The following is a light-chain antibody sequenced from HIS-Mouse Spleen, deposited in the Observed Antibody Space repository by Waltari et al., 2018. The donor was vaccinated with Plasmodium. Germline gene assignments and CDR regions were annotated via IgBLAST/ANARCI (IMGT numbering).Light chain of an antibody. J-gene: IGLJ1*01. CDR1: SSDVGSYNL. Sequence: QSALTQPASVSGSPGQSITISCTGTSSDVGSYNLVSWYQQHPGKAPKLNVYEGSKRPSGVCNRFSGSKAGNTASLTISGLQAEDEADYYCCSYAGSSTYVFGTGTKVTVL. CDR2: EGS. CDR3: CSYAGSSTYV. V-gene: IGLV2-23*01.